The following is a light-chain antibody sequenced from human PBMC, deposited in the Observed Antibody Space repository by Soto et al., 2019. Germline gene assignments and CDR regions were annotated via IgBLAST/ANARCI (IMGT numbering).Light chain of an antibody. CDR1: KSVSNN. CDR2: GAS. V-gene: IGKV3-15*01. CDR3: QQYNNWPPLT. Sequence: EIVMTQSPATLSVSPGERAILSCRASKSVSNNLAWYQQKPGQAPRLLLYGASARATGIPARFSGSGSGTEFTLSISRLQSEDFAIYYCQQYNNWPPLTFGRGTKVEIK. J-gene: IGKJ4*01.